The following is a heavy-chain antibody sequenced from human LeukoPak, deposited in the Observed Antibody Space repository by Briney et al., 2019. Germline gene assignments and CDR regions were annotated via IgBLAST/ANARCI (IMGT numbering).Heavy chain of an antibody. CDR1: GYTFTSYD. V-gene: IGHV1-8*01. CDR3: ARGRSSSSILEY. J-gene: IGHJ4*02. CDR2: MNPNSGNT. D-gene: IGHD6-6*01. Sequence: ASVKVSCKASGYTFTSYDINWVRQATGQGLEWMGWMNPNSGNTDYAQKFQGRVTITRNTSISTVYMELSSLTSEDTALYYCARGRSSSSILEYWGQGTLVTVSS.